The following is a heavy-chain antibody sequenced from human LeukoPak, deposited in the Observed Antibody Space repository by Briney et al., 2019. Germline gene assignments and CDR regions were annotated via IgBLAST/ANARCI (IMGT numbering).Heavy chain of an antibody. CDR3: ARGVPGTYSSSWYAVYYYYGMDV. CDR2: ISPRGNT. V-gene: IGHV4-34*01. J-gene: IGHJ6*02. Sequence: SETLSLTCAVHRGSFSGFFWTWVRQAPGKGLEWIGDISPRGNTNYNSSLKSRVTMSLDSSNYQFSLKLSSVTAADTAVYYCARGVPGTYSSSWYAVYYYYGMDVWGQGTTVTVSS. CDR1: RGSFSGFF. D-gene: IGHD6-13*01.